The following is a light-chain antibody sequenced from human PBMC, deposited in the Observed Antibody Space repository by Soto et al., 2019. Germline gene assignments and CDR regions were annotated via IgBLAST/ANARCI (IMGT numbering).Light chain of an antibody. J-gene: IGLJ1*01. CDR2: EGN. CDR1: SSDVGSYNL. CDR3: CSYAGTNTFV. Sequence: QSVLTQPASVSLSPGQSITISCTGTSSDVGSYNLVSWYQQHPGKAPKLMIYEGNKRPSGVSNRFSGSKSANTASLTISGLQTEDEADYYCCSYAGTNTFVFGTGTKLTVL. V-gene: IGLV2-23*01.